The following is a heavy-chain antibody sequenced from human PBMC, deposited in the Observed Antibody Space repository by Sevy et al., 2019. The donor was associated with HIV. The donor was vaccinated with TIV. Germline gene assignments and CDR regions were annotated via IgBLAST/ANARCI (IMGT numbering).Heavy chain of an antibody. J-gene: IGHJ5*02. Sequence: GGSLRLSCAASGFTFSSYAMHWVRQAPGKGPEWVAVISYDGSNKYYADSVKGRFTISRDNSKNTLYLQMNSLRAEDTAVYYCARDPSLLITMIGPYWFDPWGQGTLVTVSS. CDR3: ARDPSLLITMIGPYWFDP. CDR2: ISYDGSNK. CDR1: GFTFSSYA. D-gene: IGHD3-22*01. V-gene: IGHV3-30-3*01.